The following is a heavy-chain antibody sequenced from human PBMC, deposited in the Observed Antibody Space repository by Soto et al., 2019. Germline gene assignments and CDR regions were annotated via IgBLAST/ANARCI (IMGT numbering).Heavy chain of an antibody. CDR1: GFTFSSYW. CDR3: ARVGVATMGFVDY. V-gene: IGHV3-7*01. CDR2: IKQDGSEK. Sequence: GGSLRLSCVASGFTFSSYWMSWVRQAPGKGLEWVANIKQDGSEKYYVDSVKGRFTISRDNAKNSLYLQMNSLRAEDTAVYYCARVGVATMGFVDYWGQGTLVTVSS. J-gene: IGHJ4*02. D-gene: IGHD5-12*01.